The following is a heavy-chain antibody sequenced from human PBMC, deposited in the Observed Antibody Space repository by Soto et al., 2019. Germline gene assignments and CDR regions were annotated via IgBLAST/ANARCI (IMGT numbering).Heavy chain of an antibody. CDR3: ASQKGVVAADYYYGMDV. J-gene: IGHJ6*02. CDR2: IDPSDSYT. Sequence: PGESLKISCKGSGYSFTSYWISWVRQMPGKGLEWMGRIDPSDSYTNYSPSFQGHVTISADKSISTAYLQWSSLKASDTAMYYCASQKGVVAADYYYGMDVWGQGTTVTVSS. D-gene: IGHD2-15*01. CDR1: GYSFTSYW. V-gene: IGHV5-10-1*01.